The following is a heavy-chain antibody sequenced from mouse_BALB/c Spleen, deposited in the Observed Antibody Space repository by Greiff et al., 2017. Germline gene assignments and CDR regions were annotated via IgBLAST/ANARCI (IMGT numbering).Heavy chain of an antibody. J-gene: IGHJ4*01. V-gene: IGHV1S137*01. CDR3: ASPSTTGYAMDY. Sequence: QVQLKESGAELVRPGVSVKISCKGSGYTFTDYAMHWVKQSHAKSLEWIGVISTYYGDASYNQKFKGKATMTVDKSSSTAYMELARLTSEDSAIYYCASPSTTGYAMDYWGQGTSVTVSS. CDR1: GYTFTDYA. D-gene: IGHD2-12*01. CDR2: ISTYYGDA.